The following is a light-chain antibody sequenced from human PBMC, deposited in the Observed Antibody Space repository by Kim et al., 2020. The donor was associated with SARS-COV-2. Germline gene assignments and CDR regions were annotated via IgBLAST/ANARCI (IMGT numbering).Light chain of an antibody. J-gene: IGKJ1*01. CDR3: QQYGSSRR. Sequence: VVLTQSPGTLSLSPGERATLSCRASQSGSSTYLAWYQQKPGQAPRLLIYGASSRATGIPDRFSGSGSGTDFTLTISRLEPEDFAVYYCQQYGSSRRFGQGTKVDIK. CDR1: QSGSSTY. CDR2: GAS. V-gene: IGKV3-20*01.